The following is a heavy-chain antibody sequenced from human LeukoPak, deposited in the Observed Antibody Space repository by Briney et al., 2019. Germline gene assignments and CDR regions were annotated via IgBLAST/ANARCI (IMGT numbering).Heavy chain of an antibody. V-gene: IGHV3-74*01. J-gene: IGHJ4*02. CDR3: ARDSGSYYFDY. CDR1: GFTFSKYW. Sequence: GGSLRLSCAASGFTFSKYWMHWVRQAPGKGLVWVSRINSDGSSTRYADFVKGRFTISRDNAKNTLYLQMNSLRAVDTAVYYCARDSGSYYFDYWGQGILVTVSS. CDR2: INSDGSST. D-gene: IGHD3-10*01.